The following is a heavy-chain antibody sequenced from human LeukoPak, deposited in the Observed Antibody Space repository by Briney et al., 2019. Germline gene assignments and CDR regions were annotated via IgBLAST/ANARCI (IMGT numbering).Heavy chain of an antibody. CDR2: IYYSGST. V-gene: IGHV4-39*07. J-gene: IGHJ3*02. Sequence: SETLSLTCTVSGGSISSSSYYWGWIRQPPGKGLEWIGSIYYSGSTYYNPSLKSRVTISVDTSKNQFSLKLSSVTAADTAVYYCARHVMYSSGGRRGAFDIWGQGTMVTVSS. D-gene: IGHD6-19*01. CDR1: GGSISSSSYY. CDR3: ARHVMYSSGGRRGAFDI.